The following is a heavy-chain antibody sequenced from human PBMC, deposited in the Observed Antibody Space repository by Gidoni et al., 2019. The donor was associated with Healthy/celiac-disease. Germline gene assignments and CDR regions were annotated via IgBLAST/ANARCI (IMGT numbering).Heavy chain of an antibody. D-gene: IGHD3-3*01. Sequence: QVPLVESGGGVVQPGRSLRLSCAASGFTFSSYGLHWVRQAPGKGLEWVAVIWYDGSNKYYADSVKGRFTISRDNSKNTLYLQMNSLRAEDTAVYYCARDLYDFWSGYLDYYYYYGMDVWGQGTTVTVSS. CDR1: GFTFSSYG. CDR3: ARDLYDFWSGYLDYYYYYGMDV. CDR2: IWYDGSNK. V-gene: IGHV3-33*01. J-gene: IGHJ6*02.